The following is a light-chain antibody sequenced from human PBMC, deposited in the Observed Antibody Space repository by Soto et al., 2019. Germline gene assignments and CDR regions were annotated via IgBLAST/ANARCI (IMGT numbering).Light chain of an antibody. Sequence: DIQMTQSPSTLSGSVGDRVTITCRASQTISSWLAWYQQKPGKAPKLLIYKASSLESGAPSRSSGSGSGTEFTLSISSLQPDDFATYYCQQYNSYPWTFGQGTKVDIK. CDR3: QQYNSYPWT. CDR2: KAS. CDR1: QTISSW. J-gene: IGKJ1*01. V-gene: IGKV1-5*03.